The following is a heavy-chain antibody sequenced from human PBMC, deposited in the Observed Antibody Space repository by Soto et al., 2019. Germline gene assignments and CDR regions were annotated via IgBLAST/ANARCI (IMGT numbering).Heavy chain of an antibody. Sequence: PGGSLRLSCAASGFTFDDYAMHWVRQAPGKGLEWVSGISWNSGSIGYADSVKGRFTISRDNAKNSLYLQMNSLRAEDTALYYCANLIAVAGSSYYWYFDLWGRGTLVTVSS. CDR3: ANLIAVAGSSYYWYFDL. CDR1: GFTFDDYA. CDR2: ISWNSGSI. D-gene: IGHD6-19*01. V-gene: IGHV3-9*01. J-gene: IGHJ2*01.